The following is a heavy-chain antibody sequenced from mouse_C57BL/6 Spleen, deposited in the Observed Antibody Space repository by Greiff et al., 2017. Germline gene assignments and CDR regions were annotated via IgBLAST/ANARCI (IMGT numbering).Heavy chain of an antibody. D-gene: IGHD1-1*01. CDR2: ISSGGDYI. CDR1: GFTFSSYA. CDR3: TRDRAVVAPYFDY. Sequence: EVNLVESGEGLVKPGGSLKLSCAASGFTFSSYAMSWVRQTPEKRLEWVAYISSGGDYIYYADTVKGRFTISRDNARNTLYLQMSSLKSEDTAMYYCTRDRAVVAPYFDYWGQGTTLTVSS. J-gene: IGHJ2*01. V-gene: IGHV5-9-1*02.